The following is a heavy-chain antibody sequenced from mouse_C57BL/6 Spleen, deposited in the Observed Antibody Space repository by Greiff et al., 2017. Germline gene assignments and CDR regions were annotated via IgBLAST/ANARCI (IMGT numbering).Heavy chain of an antibody. CDR2: ISSGGSYT. CDR1: GFTFSSYG. CDR3: AREGNWDDRAY. D-gene: IGHD4-1*01. V-gene: IGHV5-6*01. J-gene: IGHJ3*01. Sequence: EVKLMEPGGDLVKPGGSLKLSCAASGFTFSSYGMSWVRQTPDKRLEWVATISSGGSYTYYPDSVKGRFTISRDNAKNTLYLQMSSLKSEDTAMYYCAREGNWDDRAYWGQGTLVTVSA.